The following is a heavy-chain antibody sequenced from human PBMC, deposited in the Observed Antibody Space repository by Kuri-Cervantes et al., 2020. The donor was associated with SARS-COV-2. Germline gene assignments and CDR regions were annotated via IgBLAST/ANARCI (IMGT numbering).Heavy chain of an antibody. J-gene: IGHJ4*01. CDR3: ARDHDGFDY. CDR2: IWYDGSNK. CDR1: GFTFSSYG. V-gene: IGHV3-33*01. Sequence: GESLKISCAASGFTFSSYGMHWVRQAPGKGLEWVAVIWYDGSNKYYADSVKGRFTISRDNSKNTLYLQMNSLRAEDTAVYYCARDHDGFDYWGHGTLVTVSS.